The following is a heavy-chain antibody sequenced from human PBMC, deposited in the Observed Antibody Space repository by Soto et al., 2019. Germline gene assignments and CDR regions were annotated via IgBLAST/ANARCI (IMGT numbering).Heavy chain of an antibody. V-gene: IGHV3-21*01. J-gene: IGHJ6*02. Sequence: PGGSLRLSCAASGFTFSSYSMNWVRQAPGKGLEWVSSISSSSSYIYYADSVKGRFTISRDNAKNSLYLQMNSLRAEDTAVYYCARDGIYYVSGDRYYYYGMDVWGQGTTVTVSS. CDR1: GFTFSSYS. CDR2: ISSSSSYI. D-gene: IGHD3-10*01. CDR3: ARDGIYYVSGDRYYYYGMDV.